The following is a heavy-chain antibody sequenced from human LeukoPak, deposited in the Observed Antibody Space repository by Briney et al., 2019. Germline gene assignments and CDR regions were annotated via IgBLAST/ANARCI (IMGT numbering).Heavy chain of an antibody. Sequence: GGSLRLSCTTSGFTFGESVMSWFRQAPGKGLEWVGFIRGKRYGWTTQYAASVKGRFTISRDDSKSIAYLQMNSLKTEDTAVYFCARSYDVLAAYFPPDYWGQGTLVTVSS. D-gene: IGHD3-9*01. CDR2: IRGKRYGWTT. CDR1: GFTFGESV. V-gene: IGHV3-49*03. J-gene: IGHJ4*02. CDR3: ARSYDVLAAYFPPDY.